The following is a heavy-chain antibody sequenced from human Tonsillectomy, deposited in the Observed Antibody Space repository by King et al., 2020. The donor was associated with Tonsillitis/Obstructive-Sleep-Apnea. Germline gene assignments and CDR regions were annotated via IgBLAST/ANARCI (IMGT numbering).Heavy chain of an antibody. CDR2: ISYDGSNK. J-gene: IGHJ4*02. CDR1: GFTFSSYA. Sequence: VQLVESGGGVVQPGRSLRLSCAASGFTFSSYAMHWVRQAPGKGLEWVAVISYDGSNKYYADSVKGRFTISRDNSKNTLYLQMNSLRAEDTAVYYCARDQDSSGYYYSPPFDYWGQGTLVTVSS. D-gene: IGHD3-22*01. CDR3: ARDQDSSGYYYSPPFDY. V-gene: IGHV3-30*04.